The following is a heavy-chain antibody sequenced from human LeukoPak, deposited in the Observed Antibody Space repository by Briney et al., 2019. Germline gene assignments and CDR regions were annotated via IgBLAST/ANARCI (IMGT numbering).Heavy chain of an antibody. CDR2: INTAADT. J-gene: IGHJ4*02. CDR3: VRAPPGTGWLIDN. D-gene: IGHD6-19*01. CDR1: GFAFSNYD. Sequence: GGSLRLSCAASGFAFSNYDMLWVRQATGKGLEWVSAINTAADTYYPDSVKGRFTISRENAKSSLYLQMNSLRVGDTAVYYCVRAPPGTGWLIDNWGQGTLVAVSS. V-gene: IGHV3-13*04.